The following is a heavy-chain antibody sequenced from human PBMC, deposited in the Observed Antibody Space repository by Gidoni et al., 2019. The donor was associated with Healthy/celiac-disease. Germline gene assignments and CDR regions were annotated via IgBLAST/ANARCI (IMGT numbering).Heavy chain of an antibody. Sequence: EVQLVQSGAAVTKTGASLRISCKGYGYSCTSYWLGWVRQMPGKGLEWMGTIYPGYSDTRYSPSFQGQVTISADKSISTAYLQWSSLKASDTAMYYCARHSQYYYDSSGYPNWGQGTLVTVSS. V-gene: IGHV5-51*01. CDR3: ARHSQYYYDSSGYPN. CDR2: IYPGYSDT. CDR1: GYSCTSYW. J-gene: IGHJ4*02. D-gene: IGHD3-22*01.